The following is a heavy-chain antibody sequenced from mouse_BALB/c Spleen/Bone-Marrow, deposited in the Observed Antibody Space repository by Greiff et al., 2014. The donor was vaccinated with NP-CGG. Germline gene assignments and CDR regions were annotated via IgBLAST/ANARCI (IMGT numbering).Heavy chain of an antibody. CDR2: IYPSNGGI. V-gene: IGHV1S81*02. J-gene: IGHJ1*01. CDR3: TRSIYGYWYFDV. CDR1: GYTFSSYY. Sequence: QVQLQQSGAELVKPGASVKLSCKASGYTFSSYYIYWGKQRPGQGLEWIGWIYPSNGGIKFNEKFKSKATLTVDKSSSTASMQLSSLTSEDSAVYYCTRSIYGYWYFDVWGAGTTVTVSS. D-gene: IGHD1-1*01.